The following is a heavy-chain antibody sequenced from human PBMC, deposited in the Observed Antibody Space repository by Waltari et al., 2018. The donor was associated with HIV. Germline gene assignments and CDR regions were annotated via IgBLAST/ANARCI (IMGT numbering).Heavy chain of an antibody. Sequence: QLHLQESGPGLVKPSETLSLTCSVSGASISSSSYYWAWIRQPPGKGLEWIGAIYYSGTAYYNPSFKSRVSASLDASKNELSLKLTSVTATDTALYYCARLRFHSLYYFDSWGPGILVTVSS. J-gene: IGHJ4*02. CDR1: GASISSSSYY. CDR2: IYYSGTA. D-gene: IGHD3-16*01. CDR3: ARLRFHSLYYFDS. V-gene: IGHV4-39*01.